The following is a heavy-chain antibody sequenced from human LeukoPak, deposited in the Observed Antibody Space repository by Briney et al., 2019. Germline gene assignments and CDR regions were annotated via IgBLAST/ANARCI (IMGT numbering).Heavy chain of an antibody. J-gene: IGHJ5*02. CDR2: INHSGST. CDR3: ARGRGYCSSTSCYAGWFDP. D-gene: IGHD2-2*01. V-gene: IGHV4-34*01. CDR1: GGSFSGYY. Sequence: PSETLSLTCAVYGGSFSGYYWSWIRQPPGKGLEWIGEINHSGSTNYNPSLKSRATISVDTSKNQFSLKLSSVTAADTAVYYCARGRGYCSSTSCYAGWFDPWGQGTLVTVSS.